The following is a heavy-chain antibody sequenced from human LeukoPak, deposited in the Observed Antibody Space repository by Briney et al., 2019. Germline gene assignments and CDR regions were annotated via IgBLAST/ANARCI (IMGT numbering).Heavy chain of an antibody. CDR2: IRSKAYGGTT. J-gene: IGHJ3*02. Sequence: GGSLRLSCAASGFTFSDYYMSWIRQAPGKGLEWVGFIRSKAYGGTTKNAAPVKGRFTISRDDSRSIAYLQMNSLKTEDTAVYYCTRRYNYDSSGYHYVRDAFDIWGQGTMVTVSS. V-gene: IGHV3-49*03. CDR1: GFTFSDYY. CDR3: TRRYNYDSSGYHYVRDAFDI. D-gene: IGHD3-22*01.